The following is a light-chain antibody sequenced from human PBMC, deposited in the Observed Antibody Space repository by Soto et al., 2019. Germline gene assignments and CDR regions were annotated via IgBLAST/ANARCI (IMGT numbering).Light chain of an antibody. CDR3: QQYGDWPLT. V-gene: IGKV3-15*01. J-gene: IGKJ4*01. CDR1: QRVGNN. Sequence: EIVVTQSPATLSVSPGERATLSCRASQRVGNNFAWYQQKPGQAPRLLIFATSTRATGVPARFSGRGSGTEFTLTISSLQSEDVAVYYCQQYGDWPLTFGGGAKVEIE. CDR2: ATS.